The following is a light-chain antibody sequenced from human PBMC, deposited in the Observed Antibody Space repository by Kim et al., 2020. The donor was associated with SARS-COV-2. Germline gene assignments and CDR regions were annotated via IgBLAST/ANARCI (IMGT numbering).Light chain of an antibody. CDR3: CSYTSTSTLV. Sequence: QSALTQQASVSGSPGQSITISCTGTSSDVGNYNLVSWYQQHPGKAPKLLLYEVTKRPPGVPHRFFGFKSGNTASLTISGLQAEDEADYYCCSYTSTSTLVFGTGTKVTVL. J-gene: IGLJ1*01. CDR2: EVT. CDR1: SSDVGNYNL. V-gene: IGLV2-14*02.